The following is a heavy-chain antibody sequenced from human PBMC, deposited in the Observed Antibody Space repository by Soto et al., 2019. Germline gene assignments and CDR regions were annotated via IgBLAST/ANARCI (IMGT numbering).Heavy chain of an antibody. D-gene: IGHD6-13*01. CDR3: AGGGEARLATYSSSWLGERYYYGMDV. V-gene: IGHV3-33*01. J-gene: IGHJ6*02. CDR2: IWYDASNK. Sequence: GGSLRLSCAASGFTFSSYGMHWVRQAPGKGLEWVAVIWYDASNKYYADSVKGRFTISRDNSKNTLYLQMNSLRAEDTAVYYCAGGGEARLATYSSSWLGERYYYGMDVWGQGTTVTVSS. CDR1: GFTFSSYG.